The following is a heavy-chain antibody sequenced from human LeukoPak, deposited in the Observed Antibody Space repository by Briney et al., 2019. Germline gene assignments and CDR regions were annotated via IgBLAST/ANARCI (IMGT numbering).Heavy chain of an antibody. CDR1: GGSISSSSYY. D-gene: IGHD6-13*01. CDR2: IYYSGST. V-gene: IGHV4-39*02. CDR3: AREIAGTCAFDI. Sequence: SETLSLTCTVSGGSISSSSYYWGWIRQPPGKGLEWIGSIYYSGSTYYNPSLKSRVTISVDTSKNQFSLKLSSVTAAGTAVYYCAREIAGTCAFDIWGQGTVVTASS. J-gene: IGHJ3*02.